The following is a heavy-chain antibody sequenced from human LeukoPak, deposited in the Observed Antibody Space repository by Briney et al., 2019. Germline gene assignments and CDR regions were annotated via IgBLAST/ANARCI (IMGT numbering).Heavy chain of an antibody. J-gene: IGHJ4*02. CDR2: MNPNSRNT. CDR3: ARGSGSSGY. D-gene: IGHD2-15*01. V-gene: IGHV1-8*03. Sequence: AAVKVSYQASGYTFTSYDINWVRQATGQGLEWMGWMNPNSRNTGYAQKFQGRVTITRNTSISTAYMELSSLRSEDTAVYYCARGSGSSGYWGQGTLVTVSS. CDR1: GYTFTSYD.